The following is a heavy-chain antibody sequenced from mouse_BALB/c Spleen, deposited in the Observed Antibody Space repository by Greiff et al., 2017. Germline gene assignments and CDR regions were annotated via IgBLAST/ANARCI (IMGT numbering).Heavy chain of an antibody. Sequence: DVMLVESGGGLVKPGGSLKLSCAASGFTFSDYYMYWVRQTPEKRLEWVATISDGGSYTYYQDSVQGRFTISRDNAKNNLYLQMSSLKSEDTAMYYCARDGGYDTVYWGQGTSVTVSS. D-gene: IGHD2-14*01. J-gene: IGHJ4*01. V-gene: IGHV5-4*02. CDR2: ISDGGSYT. CDR1: GFTFSDYY. CDR3: ARDGGYDTVY.